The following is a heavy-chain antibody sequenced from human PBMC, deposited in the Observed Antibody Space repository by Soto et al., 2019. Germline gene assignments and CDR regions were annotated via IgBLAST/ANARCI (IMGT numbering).Heavy chain of an antibody. CDR3: ARGGDYVWGSYRFRPEFDY. D-gene: IGHD3-16*02. J-gene: IGHJ4*02. CDR2: ISYDGSNK. Sequence: QVQLVESGGGVVQPGRSLRLSCAASGFTFSSYAMHWVRQAPGKGLEWVAVISYDGSNKYYADSVKGRFTISRDNSKNTMYLQRKSLRAEDTAVYYCARGGDYVWGSYRFRPEFDYWGQGTLVTVSS. CDR1: GFTFSSYA. V-gene: IGHV3-30-3*01.